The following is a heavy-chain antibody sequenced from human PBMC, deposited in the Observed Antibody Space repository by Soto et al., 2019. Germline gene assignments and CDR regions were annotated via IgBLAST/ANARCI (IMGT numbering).Heavy chain of an antibody. V-gene: IGHV1-69*12. CDR3: ARPRYCGGDCLTVGYYGREV. CDR2: IIPSFGAA. Sequence: QVQLVQSGAEVKKPASSVKVSCKASGGNFSSYAISWVRQAPGQGLEWRGGIIPSFGAANYSQKFQGRGTITADESTSTAYMGLGSLGSEDTAVYYCARPRYCGGDCLTVGYYGREVWGQGTTVTVSS. D-gene: IGHD2-21*02. J-gene: IGHJ6*02. CDR1: GGNFSSYA.